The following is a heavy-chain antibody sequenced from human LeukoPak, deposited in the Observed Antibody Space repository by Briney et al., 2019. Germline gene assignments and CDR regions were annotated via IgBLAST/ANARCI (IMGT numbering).Heavy chain of an antibody. CDR3: TKDRRGPAAGTWYFDS. Sequence: GGSLRLPCVASGFTFSSTTMGWVRQAPGRGLEWVSSIAAIDGRTYYADSVRGRFTISRDNSKNTVYLQLNSLRAGDTAIYYCTKDRRGPAAGTWYFDSWGQGTLVTVSS. V-gene: IGHV3-23*01. CDR1: GFTFSSTT. D-gene: IGHD6-13*01. CDR2: IAAIDGRT. J-gene: IGHJ4*02.